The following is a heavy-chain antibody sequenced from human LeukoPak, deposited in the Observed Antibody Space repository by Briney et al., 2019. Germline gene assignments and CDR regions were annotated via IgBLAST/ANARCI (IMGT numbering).Heavy chain of an antibody. Sequence: GGSLRLSCAASGFTLSSYEMNWVRLAAGKGLEWISYISRTGNSIYYADSVKGRFTISRDSAKNSLYLQMNSLRAEDTAVYYCARGPYSSNWYVGYWGQGTLVTVAS. D-gene: IGHD6-13*01. CDR1: GFTLSSYE. V-gene: IGHV3-48*03. CDR3: ARGPYSSNWYVGY. CDR2: ISRTGNSI. J-gene: IGHJ4*02.